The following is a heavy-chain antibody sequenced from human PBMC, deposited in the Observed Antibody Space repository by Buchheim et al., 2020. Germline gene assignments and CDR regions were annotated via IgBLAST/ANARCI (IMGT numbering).Heavy chain of an antibody. CDR1: GGSISSYY. V-gene: IGHV4-59*01. CDR2: IYYSGSN. CDR3: ARGYYYDSRPFDY. Sequence: QVQLQESGPGLVKPSETLSLTCTVSGGSISSYYWSWIRQPPGKGLEWIGYIYYSGSNNYNPSLKSRVTISVDTSKNQFSLKLSSVTAADTAVYYCARGYYYDSRPFDYWGQGTL. J-gene: IGHJ4*02. D-gene: IGHD3-22*01.